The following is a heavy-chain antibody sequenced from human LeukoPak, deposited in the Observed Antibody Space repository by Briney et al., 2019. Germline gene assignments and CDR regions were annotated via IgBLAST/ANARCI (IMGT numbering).Heavy chain of an antibody. CDR2: ISWNSGSI. Sequence: GGSLRLSCAASGFTFDDYAMHWVRQAPGKGLEWVSGISWNSGSIGYADSVKGRFTISRDSAKNSLYLQMNSLRAEDTALYYCAKDITYTVTTPTARGQGTLVTVSS. V-gene: IGHV3-9*01. D-gene: IGHD4-17*01. CDR3: AKDITYTVTTPTA. CDR1: GFTFDDYA. J-gene: IGHJ4*02.